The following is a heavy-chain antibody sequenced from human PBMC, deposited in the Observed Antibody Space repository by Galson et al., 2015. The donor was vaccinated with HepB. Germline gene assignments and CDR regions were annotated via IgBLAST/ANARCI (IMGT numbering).Heavy chain of an antibody. D-gene: IGHD2-8*01. Sequence: SVKVSCKASGGTFNSYTISWVRQAPGQGLEWMGRIIPILGIANFAQKFQGRVTITADKSTGTAYMELRSLRSEDTAVYYCARGGPLILLKNDAFDIWGQGTMVTVSS. CDR1: GGTFNSYT. CDR2: IIPILGIA. J-gene: IGHJ3*02. CDR3: ARGGPLILLKNDAFDI. V-gene: IGHV1-69*02.